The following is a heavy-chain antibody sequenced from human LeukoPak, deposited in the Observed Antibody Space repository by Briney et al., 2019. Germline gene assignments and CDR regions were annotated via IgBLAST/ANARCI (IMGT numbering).Heavy chain of an antibody. CDR1: GGTFSSYV. CDR2: IIPIFGTP. D-gene: IGHD3-22*01. V-gene: IGHV1-69*13. Sequence: SVKVSCKASGGTFSSYVISWVRQAPGQGLEWMGGIIPIFGTPNYAQKFRGRVTITADESTSTAYMELSSLRSEDTAVYYCARDPKNYYDSSGTSYYYYGMDVWGQGTTVTVSS. J-gene: IGHJ6*02. CDR3: ARDPKNYYDSSGTSYYYYGMDV.